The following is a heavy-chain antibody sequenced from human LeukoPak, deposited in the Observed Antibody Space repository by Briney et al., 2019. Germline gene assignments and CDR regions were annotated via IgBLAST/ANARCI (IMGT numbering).Heavy chain of an antibody. CDR2: IHPRTGGT. CDR1: GYTFSDYY. CDR3: AVGMVVITNSPFDH. J-gene: IGHJ4*02. V-gene: IGHV1-2*04. Sequence: ASVKVSCKTSGYTFSDYYVHWVRQVPGQGLEWVGWIHPRTGGTNYAQKFQGWVTITRDTAISTAHMEMERLKSDDTAVYFCAVGMVVITNSPFDHWGQGTLVTVSS. D-gene: IGHD3-22*01.